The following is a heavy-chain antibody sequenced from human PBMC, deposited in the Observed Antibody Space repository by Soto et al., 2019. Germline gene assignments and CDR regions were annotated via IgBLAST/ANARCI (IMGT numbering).Heavy chain of an antibody. CDR1: GGSFSGYY. Sequence: QVQLQQWGTGLLKPSETLSLTCAVYGGSFSGYYWSWIRQPPGKGLEWIGEINHSGNTNYNPSLNTRVNISVDTPNNQFSLKLSSVTAADTAVYYCASPLLTMIRGVIVDYWGQGSLVTVSS. CDR3: ASPLLTMIRGVIVDY. J-gene: IGHJ4*02. V-gene: IGHV4-34*01. D-gene: IGHD3-10*01. CDR2: INHSGNT.